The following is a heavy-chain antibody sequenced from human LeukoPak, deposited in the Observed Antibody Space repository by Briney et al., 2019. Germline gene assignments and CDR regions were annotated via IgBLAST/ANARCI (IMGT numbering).Heavy chain of an antibody. CDR2: ISPNTGGT. J-gene: IGHJ4*02. CDR1: GYTFTGYY. CDR3: ARVFQKQLSDY. Sequence: ASVKVSCKASGYTFTGYYIHWVRQAPGQGLEWMGYISPNTGGTNSAQKFQDRVTMTRDTSISTAYMELSRLRSDDTAVYYCARVFQKQLSDYWGQGSLVTVSS. V-gene: IGHV1-2*02. D-gene: IGHD6-13*01.